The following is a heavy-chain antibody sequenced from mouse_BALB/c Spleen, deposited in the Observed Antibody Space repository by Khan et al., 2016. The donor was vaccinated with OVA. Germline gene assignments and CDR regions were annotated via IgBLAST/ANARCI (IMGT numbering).Heavy chain of an antibody. CDR3: ARGNYYGRSCDAMDY. J-gene: IGHJ4*01. CDR1: GYTFTSYW. V-gene: IGHV1S41*01. D-gene: IGHD1-1*01. Sequence: DLVKPGTSVKLYCKASGYTFTSYWINWIKQRPGQGLEWIGRIGPGSSNTYYNEMFKGKAALTVDTSSSTAYIQLSSLSSEDSAFYYCARGNYYGRSCDAMDYWGQGTSVTVSS. CDR2: IGPGSSNT.